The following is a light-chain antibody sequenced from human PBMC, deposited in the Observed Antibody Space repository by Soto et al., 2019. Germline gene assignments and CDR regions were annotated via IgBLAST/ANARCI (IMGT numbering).Light chain of an antibody. CDR1: SSDVGSYNL. Sequence: QSVLTQPASVSGSPGQSITISCTGTSSDVGSYNLVSWYQQHPGKAPKLMIYEGSKRPSGVSNRFSGSKSGNTASLTISGLQAEDEADYYCCSYAVHWVFGGGTKLTDL. CDR3: CSYAVHWV. V-gene: IGLV2-23*01. CDR2: EGS. J-gene: IGLJ3*02.